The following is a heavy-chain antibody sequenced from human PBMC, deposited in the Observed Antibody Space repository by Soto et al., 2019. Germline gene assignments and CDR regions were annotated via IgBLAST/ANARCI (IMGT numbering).Heavy chain of an antibody. J-gene: IGHJ4*02. D-gene: IGHD3-22*01. V-gene: IGHV1-2*02. CDR3: SRSLAPTDVNYPDSRDYYYRLGP. CDR1: GYTFTGYY. CDR2: INPKIGGT. Sequence: ASVKVSCKASGYTFTGYYLHWLRQPPGHGLEWMGWINPKIGGTTYAQNSQGRVTMTRDTSLSTAYMDLSRLSSEHTPLYCRSRSLAPTDVNYPDSRDYYYRLGPRVQGTLVTVTS.